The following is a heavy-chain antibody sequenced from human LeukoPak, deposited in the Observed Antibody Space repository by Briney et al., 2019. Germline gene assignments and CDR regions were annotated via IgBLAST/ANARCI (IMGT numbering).Heavy chain of an antibody. V-gene: IGHV3-23*01. CDR2: ISGSGGST. D-gene: IGHD2-21*02. J-gene: IGHJ4*02. CDR1: GFTFSSYA. CDR3: AKEAAVVVVTVIRRPDFYFDS. Sequence: PGGSLRLSCAASGFTFSSYAMSWVRQAPGKGLEWVSAISGSGGSTYYADSVKGRFTISRGNSKNTLYLQMNSLRDEDTAVYYCAKEAAVVVVTVIRRPDFYFDSWGQGALVTVSS.